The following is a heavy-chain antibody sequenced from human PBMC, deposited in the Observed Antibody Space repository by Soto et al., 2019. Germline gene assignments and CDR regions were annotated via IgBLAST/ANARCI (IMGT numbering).Heavy chain of an antibody. Sequence: PGGSLRLSCAASGFTFSSYSMSWVRQAPGKGLEWASGFRTGGDDGTTYYADSVKGRFTISRDNSKNTLFLQMNSLRAEDTAIYYCAKKVNSGPGSQYFDYWGQGTLVTVSS. CDR1: GFTFSSYS. J-gene: IGHJ4*02. CDR3: AKKVNSGPGSQYFDY. CDR2: FRTGGDDGTT. D-gene: IGHD3-10*01. V-gene: IGHV3-23*01.